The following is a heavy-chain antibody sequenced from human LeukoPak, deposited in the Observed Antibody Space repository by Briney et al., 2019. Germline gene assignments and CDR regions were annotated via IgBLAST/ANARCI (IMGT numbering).Heavy chain of an antibody. J-gene: IGHJ4*02. CDR2: INLSGGST. V-gene: IGHV1-46*01. CDR3: ARDLDYGEKSEDY. Sequence: GASVKVSCKASGFTFINYYMHWVRQAPGQGLEWLGIINLSGGSTHYPQKFQDRVTMTRDTSTSTVYMELSSLRSEDTAVHYCARDLDYGEKSEDYWGQGTLVTVSS. D-gene: IGHD4/OR15-4a*01. CDR1: GFTFINYY.